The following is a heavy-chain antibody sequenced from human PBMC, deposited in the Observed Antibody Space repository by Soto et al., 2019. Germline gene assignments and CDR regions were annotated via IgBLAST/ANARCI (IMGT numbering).Heavy chain of an antibody. D-gene: IGHD1-26*01. J-gene: IGHJ4*02. V-gene: IGHV3-30-3*01. CDR3: ARGEWELQSYFDY. CDR2: ISYDGSNK. CDR1: GFTFSSYA. Sequence: VQLVESGGGLVQPGGSLRLSCAASGFTFSSYAMHWVRQAPGKGLEWVAVISYDGSNKYYADSVKGRFTISRDNSKNTLYLQMNSLRAEGTAVYYCARGEWELQSYFDYWGQGTLVTVSS.